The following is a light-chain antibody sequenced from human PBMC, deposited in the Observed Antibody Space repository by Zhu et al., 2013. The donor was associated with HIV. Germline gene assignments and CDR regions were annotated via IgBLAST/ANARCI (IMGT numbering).Light chain of an antibody. CDR1: QSSRNY. CDR2: GAF. J-gene: IGKJ2*01. Sequence: EIVLTQSPATLSLSPGERATLSCRASQSSRNYLAWYQQRPGQAPRLLISGAFNRATDIPDRFSGSGSGTDFTLTISRLEPEDFAVYYCHQYGSSPPDTFGQGTKLEIK. V-gene: IGKV3-20*01. CDR3: HQYGSSPPDT.